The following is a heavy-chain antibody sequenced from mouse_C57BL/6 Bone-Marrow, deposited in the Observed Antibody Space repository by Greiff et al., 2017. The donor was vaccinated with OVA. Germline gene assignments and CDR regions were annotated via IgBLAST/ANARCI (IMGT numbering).Heavy chain of an antibody. CDR3: ARPLLRRPPYYAMDY. CDR1: GFTFSDYG. J-gene: IGHJ4*01. Sequence: EVQLVESGGGLVKPGGSLKLSCAASGFTFSDYGMHWVRQAPEKGLEWVAYISSGSSTIYYADTVKGRFTISRDNAKNTLFLQMTSLRSEDTAMYYCARPLLRRPPYYAMDYWGQGTSVTVSS. CDR2: ISSGSSTI. D-gene: IGHD2-12*01. V-gene: IGHV5-17*01.